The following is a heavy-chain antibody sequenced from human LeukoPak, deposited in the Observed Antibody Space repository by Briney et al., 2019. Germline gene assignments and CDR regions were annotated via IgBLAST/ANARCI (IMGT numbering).Heavy chain of an antibody. V-gene: IGHV3-74*01. Sequence: GGSLRLSCAASGFTFYSYWMHWVRQAPGKGLVWVSCINGDGSTSNYADSVKGRFTISRDNAKNTLYLQMNSLRAEDTAVYYCAKTGYSSSWYPLDYWGQGTLVTVSS. CDR1: GFTFYSYW. J-gene: IGHJ4*02. CDR3: AKTGYSSSWYPLDY. CDR2: INGDGSTS. D-gene: IGHD6-13*01.